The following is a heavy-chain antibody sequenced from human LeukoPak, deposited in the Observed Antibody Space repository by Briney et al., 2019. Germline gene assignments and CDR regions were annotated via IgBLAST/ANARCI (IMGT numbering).Heavy chain of an antibody. CDR2: IKQDGGEK. Sequence: GGSLRLSCAASGFTFSSYWMSWVRQAPGKGLEWVANIKQDGGEKYYVVSVKGRFTISRGNAKNSLYLQMNSLRAEDTAVYYCARDEYYYDSSGCRFDYWGQGTLVTVSS. CDR1: GFTFSSYW. CDR3: ARDEYYYDSSGCRFDY. J-gene: IGHJ4*02. V-gene: IGHV3-7*01. D-gene: IGHD3-22*01.